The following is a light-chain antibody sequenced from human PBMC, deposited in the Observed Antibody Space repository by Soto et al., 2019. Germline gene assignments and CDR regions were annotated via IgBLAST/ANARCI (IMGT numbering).Light chain of an antibody. J-gene: IGLJ1*01. CDR2: QDD. Sequence: SYELTQPPSVSVSPGQTASITCSGHKLGDKYASWYQQMAGQSPVLVIYQDDKRPSGIPERFSGSNSGNTATLTISGTQAMYEADYYCQAWDSTTGVFGTGTKLTVL. CDR1: KLGDKY. V-gene: IGLV3-1*01. CDR3: QAWDSTTGV.